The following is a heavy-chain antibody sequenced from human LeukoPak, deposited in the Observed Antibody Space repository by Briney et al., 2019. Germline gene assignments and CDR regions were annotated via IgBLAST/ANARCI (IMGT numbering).Heavy chain of an antibody. D-gene: IGHD3-10*01. CDR3: AKDRFALGE. Sequence: GGSLRLSCAASGFTFSSSWLTWVRQAPGKGLEWVANIKQDGSQKFYLDSVKGRFTISRDNAKNSLYLQMNSLRAEDTAVYFCAKDRFALGEWGQGALVTVSS. J-gene: IGHJ4*02. V-gene: IGHV3-7*03. CDR2: IKQDGSQK. CDR1: GFTFSSSW.